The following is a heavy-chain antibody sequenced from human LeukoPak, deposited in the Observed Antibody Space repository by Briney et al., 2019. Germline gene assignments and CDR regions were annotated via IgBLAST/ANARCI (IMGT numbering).Heavy chain of an antibody. J-gene: IGHJ3*02. CDR1: GYSFTNYW. D-gene: IGHD3-10*01. CDR2: VYPGDSDT. CDR3: ARGVYPKVTLDAFDI. V-gene: IGHV5-51*01. Sequence: GESLKISCKGSGYSFTNYWIGWVRQMPGKGLEWMGIVYPGDSDTRYSPSFQGQVTISADKSITTAYLQWSNLKSSGTAMYYCARGVYPKVTLDAFDIWGQGTMVTVSS.